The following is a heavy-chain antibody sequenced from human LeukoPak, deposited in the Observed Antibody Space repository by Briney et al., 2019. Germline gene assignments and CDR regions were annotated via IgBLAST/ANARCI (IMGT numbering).Heavy chain of an antibody. CDR3: ARGLRTAMVRTPGAFDI. J-gene: IGHJ3*02. CDR2: INHSGSA. V-gene: IGHV4-34*01. CDR1: GGSFSGYY. Sequence: SETLSLTCAVYGGSFSGYYWSWIGQPPGKGLEWIGEINHSGSANYNPSLKSRVTISVDTSKNRFSLKLSSVTAADTAVYYCARGLRTAMVRTPGAFDIWGQGTMVTVSS. D-gene: IGHD5-18*01.